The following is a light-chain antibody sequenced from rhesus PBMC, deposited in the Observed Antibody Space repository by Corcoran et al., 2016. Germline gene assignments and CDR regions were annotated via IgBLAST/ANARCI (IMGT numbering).Light chain of an antibody. Sequence: DIQMTQSPSSLSASVGDRVTITCRASENVNNYLNWYQQKPGKAPKPLIYKASTLQSGVPSRFSGSGSVTDYTFTSSSLQPEDVATYYCQHGYGTPYSFGQGTKVEIK. CDR1: ENVNNY. J-gene: IGKJ2*01. CDR3: QHGYGTPYS. CDR2: KAS. V-gene: IGKV1-74*01.